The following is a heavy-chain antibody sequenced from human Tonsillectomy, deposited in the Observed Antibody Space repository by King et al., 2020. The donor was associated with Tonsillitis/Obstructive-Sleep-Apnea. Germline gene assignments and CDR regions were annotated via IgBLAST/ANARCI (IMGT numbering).Heavy chain of an antibody. D-gene: IGHD6-19*01. CDR3: ARDDTSGWSPMEY. CDR2: LKGDVRTM. V-gene: IGHV3-7*01. CDR1: GFTFSNYW. Sequence: VQLVESGGGVVQPGGSLRLSCVASGFTFSNYWMTWVRQAPGKGLEWVATLKGDVRTMNYVDSVKGRFTISRDNAKNSLYLQMNSLKVEDTAVYYCARDDTSGWSPMEYRGQGTLVTVSS. J-gene: IGHJ4*02.